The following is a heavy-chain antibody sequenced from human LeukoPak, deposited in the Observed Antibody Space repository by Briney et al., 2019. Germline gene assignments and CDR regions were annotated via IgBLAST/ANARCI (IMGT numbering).Heavy chain of an antibody. Sequence: PGRSLRLSCTASGFTFGDYAMSWVRQAPGKGLEWVGFIRSKAYGGTTEYAASVKGRFTISRDNSKNTLYLQMNSLRAEDTAVYYCARDNGYCSSTSCYFNYWGQGTLVTVSS. D-gene: IGHD2-2*03. CDR3: ARDNGYCSSTSCYFNY. CDR2: IRSKAYGGTT. V-gene: IGHV3-49*04. J-gene: IGHJ4*02. CDR1: GFTFGDYA.